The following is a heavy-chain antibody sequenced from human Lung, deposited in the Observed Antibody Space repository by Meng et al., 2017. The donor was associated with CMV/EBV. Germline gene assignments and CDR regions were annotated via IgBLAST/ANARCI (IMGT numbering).Heavy chain of an antibody. D-gene: IGHD2-15*01. V-gene: IGHV4-34*01. J-gene: IGHJ4*02. CDR2: INHSGST. CDR3: ARLSHKYCSGGSCYSQPRYFDY. CDR1: GYY. Sequence: GYYWSWIRQPPGKGLEWIGEINHSGSTNYNPSLKSRVTISVVTSKNQFSLKLSSVTAADTAVYYCARLSHKYCSGGSCYSQPRYFDYWGQGTLVTVSS.